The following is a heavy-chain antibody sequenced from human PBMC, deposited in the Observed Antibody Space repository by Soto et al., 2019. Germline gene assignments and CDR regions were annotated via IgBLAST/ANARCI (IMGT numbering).Heavy chain of an antibody. J-gene: IGHJ5*02. D-gene: IGHD6-19*01. V-gene: IGHV1-58*01. CDR2: IVVGSGNT. CDR3: AAFSQLSSGWLGNWFDP. Sequence: SVKVSCKASGFTFTSSAVQWVRQARGQRLEWIGWIVVGSGNTNYAQKFQERVTITRDMSTSTAYMELSSLRSEDTAVYYCAAFSQLSSGWLGNWFDPWGQGTLVTVSS. CDR1: GFTFTSSA.